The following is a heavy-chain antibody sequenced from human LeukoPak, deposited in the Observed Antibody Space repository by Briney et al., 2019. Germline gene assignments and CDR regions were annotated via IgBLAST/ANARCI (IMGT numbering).Heavy chain of an antibody. CDR1: GFTFSSYA. Sequence: GGFLRLSCAASGFTFSSYAMSWVRQAPGKGLEWVSAISGSGGSTYYADSVKGRFTISRDNSKNTLYLQMNSLRAEDTAVYYCAKGATYYDFWSGYLESDAFDIWGQGTMVTISS. V-gene: IGHV3-23*01. J-gene: IGHJ3*02. CDR2: ISGSGGST. CDR3: AKGATYYDFWSGYLESDAFDI. D-gene: IGHD3-3*01.